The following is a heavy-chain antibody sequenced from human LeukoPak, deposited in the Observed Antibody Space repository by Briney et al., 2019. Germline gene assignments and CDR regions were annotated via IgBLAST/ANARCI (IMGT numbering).Heavy chain of an antibody. V-gene: IGHV3-7*01. J-gene: IGHJ4*02. CDR3: ASASSSWYALDFDY. CDR1: GFTFSSYW. Sequence: GGSLRLSCAASGFTFSSYWMSWVRQAPGKGLEGVANIKQDGSEKYYVDSVKGRFTISRDNAKNSLYLQMNSLRAEDTAVYYCASASSSWYALDFDYWGQGTLVTVSS. D-gene: IGHD6-13*01. CDR2: IKQDGSEK.